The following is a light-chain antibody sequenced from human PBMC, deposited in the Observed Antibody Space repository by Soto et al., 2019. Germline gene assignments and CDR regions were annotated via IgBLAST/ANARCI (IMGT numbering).Light chain of an antibody. CDR1: QSVSNN. V-gene: IGKV3-15*01. CDR3: QHYNNWPPYT. CDR2: GAS. Sequence: EIVLTQSPATLSVSPGERATLSCRASQSVSNNLAWYQQKPGQAPRLLIYGASTRATGIPARFSGSGSGTEFTLTISSLQSEDFAVYYCQHYNNWPPYTFGQGTKLEIK. J-gene: IGKJ2*01.